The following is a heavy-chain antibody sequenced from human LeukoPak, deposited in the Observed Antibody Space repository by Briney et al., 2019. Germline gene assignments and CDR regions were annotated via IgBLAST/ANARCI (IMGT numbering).Heavy chain of an antibody. CDR2: ISYDGNNK. CDR1: GFTFSSYA. J-gene: IGHJ6*02. V-gene: IGHV3-30-3*01. D-gene: IGHD2/OR15-2a*01. CDR3: ARLFLHPQHYYYGMDV. Sequence: GRSLRLSCAASGFTFSSYAMHWVRQAPGKGLEWVAVISYDGNNKYYADSVKGRFTISRDNAKNSLYLQMNSLRAEDTAVYYRARLFLHPQHYYYGMDVWGQGTTVTVSS.